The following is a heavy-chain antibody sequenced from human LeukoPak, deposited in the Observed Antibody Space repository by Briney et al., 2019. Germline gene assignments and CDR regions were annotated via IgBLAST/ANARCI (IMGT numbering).Heavy chain of an antibody. CDR1: GGSISSYY. V-gene: IGHV4-59*01. CDR3: ARDDGSGLDY. Sequence: SSETLSLTCTVSGGSISSYYWSWIRQPPGKGLEWIGYIYYSGSTNYNPSLKSRVTISVDTSKNQFSLKLSSVTAADTAVYYCARDDGSGLDYWGQGTLVTVSS. J-gene: IGHJ4*02. D-gene: IGHD6-19*01. CDR2: IYYSGST.